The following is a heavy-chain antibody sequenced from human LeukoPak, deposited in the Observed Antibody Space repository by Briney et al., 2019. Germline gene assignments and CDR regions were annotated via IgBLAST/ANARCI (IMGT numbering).Heavy chain of an antibody. CDR2: INTDGSST. J-gene: IGHJ4*02. CDR3: ARGGVYYDFWGGYYQGY. D-gene: IGHD3-3*01. V-gene: IGHV3-74*01. CDR1: GFTFSSYW. Sequence: PGGSLRLSCAASGFTFSSYWMHWVRQAPGKGLVWVSRINTDGSSTSYADSVKGRFTISRDNAKNTLYLQMNSLRAEDTAVYYCARGGVYYDFWGGYYQGYWGQGTLVTVSS.